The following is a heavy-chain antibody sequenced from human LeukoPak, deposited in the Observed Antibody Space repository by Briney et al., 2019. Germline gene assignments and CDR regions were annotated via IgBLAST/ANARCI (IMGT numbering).Heavy chain of an antibody. CDR3: ASERIYDSSGYYYLGFDY. J-gene: IGHJ4*02. D-gene: IGHD3-22*01. Sequence: QPGGSLRLSCAASGFTFSSYAMSWVRQAPGKGLEWVSAISGSGGSTYYADSVKGRFTISRDNAKNSLYLQMNSLRAEDTAVYYCASERIYDSSGYYYLGFDYWGQGTLVTVSS. CDR1: GFTFSSYA. CDR2: ISGSGGST. V-gene: IGHV3-23*01.